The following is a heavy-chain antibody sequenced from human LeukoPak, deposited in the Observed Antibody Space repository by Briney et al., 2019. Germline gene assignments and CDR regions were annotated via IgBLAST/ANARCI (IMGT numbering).Heavy chain of an antibody. CDR2: IKQDGSDK. CDR1: GFTFSSYW. V-gene: IGHV3-7*01. J-gene: IGHJ4*02. D-gene: IGHD2-15*01. Sequence: QPGGPLRLSCAASGFTFSSYWMTWVRQAPGKGLEWVANIKQDGSDKYYMDSVRGRFTISRDNAKNSLYLQMNSLRVEDTAVYYCARRDIVVVVSASDYWGQGTLVTVSS. CDR3: ARRDIVVVVSASDY.